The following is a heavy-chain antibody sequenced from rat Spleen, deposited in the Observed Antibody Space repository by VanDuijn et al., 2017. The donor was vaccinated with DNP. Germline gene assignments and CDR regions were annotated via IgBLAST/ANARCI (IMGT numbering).Heavy chain of an antibody. CDR3: ARDEGSYYYAMDA. V-gene: IGHV3-1*01. CDR1: GYSITSNY. Sequence: EVQLQESGSGLVKPSQSLSLTCSVTGYSITSNYWGWIRKFPGNKMEYIGHISYSGSTNYNPSLRSRISITRDTSKNHFFLHLNSVTTEDTATYYCARDEGSYYYAMDAWGQGTSVTVSS. CDR2: ISYSGST. J-gene: IGHJ4*01. D-gene: IGHD1-11*01.